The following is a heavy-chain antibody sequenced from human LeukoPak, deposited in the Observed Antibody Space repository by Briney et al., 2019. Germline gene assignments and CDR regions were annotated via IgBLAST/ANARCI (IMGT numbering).Heavy chain of an antibody. CDR2: FNPNSGGA. J-gene: IGHJ4*02. Sequence: ASVRVSCKASGYMFTAFFLHWVRQAPGQRLEWMGRFNPNSGGADYAQKFQGRVIMTRDTSISTAYMGLSGLRSDDTAFYYCAREFSRDWVGDYWGQGTLVTVSS. D-gene: IGHD2-21*02. V-gene: IGHV1-2*06. CDR3: AREFSRDWVGDY. CDR1: GYMFTAFF.